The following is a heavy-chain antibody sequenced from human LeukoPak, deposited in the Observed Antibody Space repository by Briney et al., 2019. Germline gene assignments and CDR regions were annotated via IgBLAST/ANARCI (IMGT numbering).Heavy chain of an antibody. CDR2: IYSGRGT. V-gene: IGHV3-66*01. CDR3: ARDQVPALAN. CDR1: GFTVSGNY. J-gene: IGHJ4*02. Sequence: GGSLRLSCAASGFTVSGNYMSWVRQAPGKGLEWVSIIYSGRGTYYADSVKGRFTISRDNSKNTLYLQMNSLRAEDTAVYYCARDQVPALANWGQGTLVTVSS. D-gene: IGHD5-18*01.